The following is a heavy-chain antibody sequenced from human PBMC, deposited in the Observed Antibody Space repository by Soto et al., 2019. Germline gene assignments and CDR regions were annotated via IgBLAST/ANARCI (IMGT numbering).Heavy chain of an antibody. D-gene: IGHD2-2*01. Sequence: GGSLRLSCAASGFTIRNNYMSWVRLPPGKGLEWVSVIYSGGTTMHADSVRGRFTISRDTSKNILYLDMNSLRVEDTATYFCARAAYQTDYFDSWGQGTLVTVSS. CDR2: IYSGGTT. V-gene: IGHV3-66*01. CDR1: GFTIRNNY. CDR3: ARAAYQTDYFDS. J-gene: IGHJ4*02.